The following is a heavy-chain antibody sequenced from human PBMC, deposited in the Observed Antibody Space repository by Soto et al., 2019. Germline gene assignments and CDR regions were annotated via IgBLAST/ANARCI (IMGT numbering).Heavy chain of an antibody. CDR1: GFTFSNFA. J-gene: IGHJ3*02. CDR3: ASVPGAYDYIWGSYADTFDI. V-gene: IGHV3-23*01. Sequence: EVQLLESGGGLVQPGGSLRLSCAASGFTFSNFAVSWVRQAPGKGLEWVSTITGSGENTHYADSVRGRFTISRDNSQNALDLQMNSLRAEDAVVYYCASVPGAYDYIWGSYADTFDIWGQGTMVTVSS. CDR2: ITGSGENT. D-gene: IGHD3-16*01.